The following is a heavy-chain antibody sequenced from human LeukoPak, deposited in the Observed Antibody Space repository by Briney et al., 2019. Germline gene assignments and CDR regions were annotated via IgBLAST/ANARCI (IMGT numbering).Heavy chain of an antibody. Sequence: GSLRLSCAASGFTFRSYGMHRVRQAPGKGLEWVAVISYDGSNKFYADSVKGRFTISRDNSKNTVYLQMNSLRDEDTAVYYCAKSAVTSSLILEDSWGQGTLVTVSS. V-gene: IGHV3-30*18. J-gene: IGHJ4*02. CDR1: GFTFRSYG. CDR2: ISYDGSNK. D-gene: IGHD3-3*01. CDR3: AKSAVTSSLILEDS.